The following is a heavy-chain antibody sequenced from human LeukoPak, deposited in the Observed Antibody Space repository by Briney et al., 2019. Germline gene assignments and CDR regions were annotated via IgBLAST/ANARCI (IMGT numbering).Heavy chain of an antibody. Sequence: ASVTVSCKASGYTFTSYAMHWVRQAPGQRLEWMGWINAGNGNAKYSQKFQGRVTITRDTSASTAYMELSSLRSEDTAVYYCAREKVGAIAYYFDYWGQGTLVTVSS. J-gene: IGHJ4*02. CDR3: AREKVGAIAYYFDY. CDR2: INAGNGNA. V-gene: IGHV1-3*01. CDR1: GYTFTSYA. D-gene: IGHD1-26*01.